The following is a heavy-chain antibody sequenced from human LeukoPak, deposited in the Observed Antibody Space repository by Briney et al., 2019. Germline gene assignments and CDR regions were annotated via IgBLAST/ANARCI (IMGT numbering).Heavy chain of an antibody. CDR2: IYTSGST. D-gene: IGHD5-18*01. V-gene: IGHV4-61*02. CDR3: AREGYSHVTP. CDR1: GGSISSGSYY. Sequence: SQTLSLTCTVSGGSISSGSYYWSWIRQPAGKELEWIGRIYTSGSTNYNPSLKSRVTISVDTSKNQFSLKLSSVTAADTAVYYCAREGYSHVTPWGQGTLVTVSS. J-gene: IGHJ5*02.